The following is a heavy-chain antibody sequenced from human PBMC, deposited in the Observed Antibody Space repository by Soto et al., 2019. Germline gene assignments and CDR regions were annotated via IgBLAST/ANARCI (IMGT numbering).Heavy chain of an antibody. CDR1: GGTFSSQT. CDR2: VIPIIGEG. J-gene: IGHJ3*02. V-gene: IGHV1-69*02. D-gene: IGHD1-1*01. Sequence: QVQLVQSGAEVKEPGSSVKVSCKVSGGTFSSQTINWVRQVPGQGLEWMGSVIPIIGEGKYAQSFPGRVTITAERSTTTAYMELSSLRSEDTAVYFCARPAVNDLDADSSAFDIWGQGTMVTVSS. CDR3: ARPAVNDLDADSSAFDI.